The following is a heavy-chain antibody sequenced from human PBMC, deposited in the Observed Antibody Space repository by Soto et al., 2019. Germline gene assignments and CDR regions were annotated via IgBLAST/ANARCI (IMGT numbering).Heavy chain of an antibody. CDR2: TYYRSKWYN. J-gene: IGHJ6*02. D-gene: IGHD2-15*01. CDR1: GDSVSSNSAA. CDR3: ARSLYVVVVAATDYYYYGMDV. Sequence: QTLSLTCAISGDSVSSNSAAWNWIRQSPSRGLEWLGRTYYRSKWYNDYAVSVKSRITINPDTSKNQFSLQLNSVTPEDTAVYYCARSLYVVVVAATDYYYYGMDVWGQGTTVTVSS. V-gene: IGHV6-1*01.